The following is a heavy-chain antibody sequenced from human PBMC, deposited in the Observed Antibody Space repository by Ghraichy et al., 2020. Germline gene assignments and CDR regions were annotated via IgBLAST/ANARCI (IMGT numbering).Heavy chain of an antibody. CDR1: GFTFSSYS. CDR2: ITSSSRTI. D-gene: IGHD4-23*01. Sequence: GGSLRLSCVGSGFTFSSYSMNWVRQSPGKGLEWVSYITSSSRTIWYADSVKGRFTISRDNAQNTLYLQMNGLSDEDTAVYYCARGSRVVRFFYYDGMDVWGQGTTVTVS. J-gene: IGHJ6*02. CDR3: ARGSRVVRFFYYDGMDV. V-gene: IGHV3-48*02.